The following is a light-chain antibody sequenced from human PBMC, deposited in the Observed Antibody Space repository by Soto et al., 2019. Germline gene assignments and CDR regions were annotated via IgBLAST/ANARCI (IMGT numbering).Light chain of an antibody. Sequence: QSVLTQPASVSGSPGQSITISCTGSSSDIGDYNYVSWYQHQPGKAPKLMIYEVSHRPSGVSDRFSGSKSGNTASLTISGLQAADEADYYCSSFTRSSTLLYVFGTGTKVTVL. CDR1: SSDIGDYNY. CDR3: SSFTRSSTLLYV. V-gene: IGLV2-14*01. J-gene: IGLJ1*01. CDR2: EVS.